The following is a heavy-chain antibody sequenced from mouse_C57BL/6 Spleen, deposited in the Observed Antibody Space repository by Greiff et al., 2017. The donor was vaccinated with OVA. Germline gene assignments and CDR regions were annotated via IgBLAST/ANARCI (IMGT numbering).Heavy chain of an antibody. Sequence: QVPLQQPGAELVRPGSSVKLSCKASGYTFTRYWMHWVKQRPIQGLEWIGNIDPSDSETHSTQKFQDKATLSGDKSTSTAYMPLSSLTSEDSAIYYCARYLDYFDYWGQGTTLTVSS. V-gene: IGHV1-52*01. CDR2: IDPSDSET. CDR1: GYTFTRYW. J-gene: IGHJ2*01. CDR3: ARYLDYFDY.